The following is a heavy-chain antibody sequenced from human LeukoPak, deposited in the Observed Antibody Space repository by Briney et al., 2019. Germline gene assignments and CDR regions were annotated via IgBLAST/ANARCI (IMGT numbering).Heavy chain of an antibody. D-gene: IGHD5-12*01. CDR1: GYTFSSYD. V-gene: IGHV1-8*01. CDR2: MDPQNGNT. Sequence: GASVKVSCKASGYTFSSYDINWVRQATGQGLEWMGWMDPQNGNTGYAQKFQGRVTMTRDTPMSTAYMELSSLTSEDTAVYYCVRGLYSGYKITEFDPWGQGTLVTVSS. J-gene: IGHJ5*02. CDR3: VRGLYSGYKITEFDP.